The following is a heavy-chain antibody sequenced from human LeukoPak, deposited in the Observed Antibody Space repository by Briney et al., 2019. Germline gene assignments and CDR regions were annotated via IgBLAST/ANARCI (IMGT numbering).Heavy chain of an antibody. CDR3: ARIPPLYDSSGYYYTSREFYFDY. CDR1: GFTLSDYY. Sequence: GGALRLSCVASGFTLSDYYMMWIRQAPGKGLEWVSYISTSGTSTDYADSVKGRFTISRDNAENSMYLQMNSLSAEDTAVYYCARIPPLYDSSGYYYTSREFYFDYWGQGTLVTVSS. V-gene: IGHV3-11*03. J-gene: IGHJ4*02. CDR2: ISTSGTST. D-gene: IGHD3-22*01.